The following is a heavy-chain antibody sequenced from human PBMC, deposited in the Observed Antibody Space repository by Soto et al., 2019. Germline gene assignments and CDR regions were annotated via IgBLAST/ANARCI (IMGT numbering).Heavy chain of an antibody. V-gene: IGHV3-30*03. Sequence: QIQLVESGGDVVQPGRSLRLSCAASGFNFGFFGMHWVRQAPGKGLAWVAFISGDGINTHYADSVRGRFTLSRDYSKKPMYLQMDTLREDDTALYYCARGNLSFDFDSWGQGTLVTVSS. D-gene: IGHD3-10*01. CDR2: ISGDGINT. J-gene: IGHJ4*02. CDR1: GFNFGFFG. CDR3: ARGNLSFDFDS.